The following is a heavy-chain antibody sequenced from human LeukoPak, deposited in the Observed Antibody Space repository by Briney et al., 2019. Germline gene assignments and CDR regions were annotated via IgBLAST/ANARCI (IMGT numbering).Heavy chain of an antibody. V-gene: IGHV4-59*01. CDR3: AGGAVAVRVQAFDI. D-gene: IGHD6-19*01. Sequence: SETLSLTCTVSGGSISTYYWSWIRQPPGKGLEWIGYIYYSGSTNYNPSLKSRVTISVDTSKNQFSLKLSSVTAADTAVYYCAGGAVAVRVQAFDIWGQGTMVTVSS. CDR1: GGSISTYY. CDR2: IYYSGST. J-gene: IGHJ3*02.